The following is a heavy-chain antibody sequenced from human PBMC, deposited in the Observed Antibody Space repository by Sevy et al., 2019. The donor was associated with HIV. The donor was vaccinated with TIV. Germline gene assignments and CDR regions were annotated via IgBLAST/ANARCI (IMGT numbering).Heavy chain of an antibody. CDR2: INPTSGGT. CDR1: AYNFIGYY. V-gene: IGHV1-2*06. J-gene: IGHJ5*02. D-gene: IGHD6-19*01. CDR3: AGQTSGWYDWFDP. Sequence: ASGKVSCKASAYNFIGYYIHWVRQAPGQGLEWIGRINPTSGGTKYAHKFQGRVTVTIDMSVSTAYMELTRLTSDDTAIYYCAGQTSGWYDWFDPWGPGTLVTVSS.